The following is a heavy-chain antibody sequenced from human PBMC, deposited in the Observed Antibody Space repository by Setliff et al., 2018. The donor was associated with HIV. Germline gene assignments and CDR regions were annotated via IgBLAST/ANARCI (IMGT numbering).Heavy chain of an antibody. CDR1: GFTFSAYA. J-gene: IGHJ6*03. CDR2: IGAVGSPT. D-gene: IGHD2-21*01. CDR3: AKRRVCNTSCYIVDYMDV. Sequence: GGSLRLSCSASGFTFSAYAMAWVRQAPGKGLEWVSTIGAVGSPTFYAESVKGRFTISKDNSKNTLYLQMNSLRAEDTAIYYCAKRRVCNTSCYIVDYMDVWGKGTTVTVSS. V-gene: IGHV3-23*01.